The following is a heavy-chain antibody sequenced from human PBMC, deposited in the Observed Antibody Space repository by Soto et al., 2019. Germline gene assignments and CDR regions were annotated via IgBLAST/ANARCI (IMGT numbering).Heavy chain of an antibody. CDR1: GGSISSSSYY. V-gene: IGHV4-39*01. CDR2: IYYSGST. J-gene: IGHJ4*02. CDR3: ARHNVVVVPAADSPAFDY. D-gene: IGHD2-2*01. Sequence: QLQLQESGPGLVKPSETLSLTCTVSGGSISSSSYYWGWIRQPPGKGLEWIGSIYYSGSTYYNPSLKSRVTISVDTSKNQFSLKLSSVTAADTAVYYCARHNVVVVPAADSPAFDYWGQGTLVTVSS.